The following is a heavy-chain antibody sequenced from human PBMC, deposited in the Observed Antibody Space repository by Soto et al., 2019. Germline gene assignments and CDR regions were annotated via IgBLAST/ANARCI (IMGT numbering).Heavy chain of an antibody. V-gene: IGHV2-5*02. CDR2: IYWDDDK. CDR3: AHSHYDILTGHQGGWFDP. J-gene: IGHJ5*02. CDR1: GFSLSTSGVG. Sequence: QITLKESGPTLVKPTQTLTLTCTFSGFSLSTSGVGVGWIRQPPGKALEWLALIYWDDDKRYSPSRKSRLTITKDTSKNQVVLTMTNMDPVDTATYYCAHSHYDILTGHQGGWFDPWGQGTLVTVSS. D-gene: IGHD3-9*01.